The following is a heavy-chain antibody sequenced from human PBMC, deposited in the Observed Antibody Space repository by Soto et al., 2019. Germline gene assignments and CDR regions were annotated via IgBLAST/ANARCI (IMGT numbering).Heavy chain of an antibody. V-gene: IGHV1-46*01. CDR2: INPSGGST. CDR3: ARARGIAAVGSVSAMSVFEYYYYYYGMDV. CDR1: GYTFTSYY. D-gene: IGHD6-13*01. Sequence: ASVKVSCKASGYTFTSYYMHWVRQAPGQGLEWMGIINPSGGSTSYAQKFQGRVTMTRDTSTSTVYMELSSLRSEDTAVYYCARARGIAAVGSVSAMSVFEYYYYYYGMDVWGQGTTVTVSS. J-gene: IGHJ6*02.